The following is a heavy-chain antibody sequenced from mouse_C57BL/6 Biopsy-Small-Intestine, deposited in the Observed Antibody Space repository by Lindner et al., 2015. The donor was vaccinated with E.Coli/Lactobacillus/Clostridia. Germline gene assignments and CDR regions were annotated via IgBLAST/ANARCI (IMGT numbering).Heavy chain of an antibody. D-gene: IGHD1-1*01. CDR1: GFTFSDYG. J-gene: IGHJ3*01. V-gene: IGHV5-17*01. CDR3: ARPGYYGSSSFAY. CDR2: ISSGSSTI. Sequence: VQLQESGGGLVKPGGSLKLSCAASGFTFSDYGMHWVRQAPEKGLEWVAYISSGSSTIYYADTVKGRFTISRDNAKNTLFLQMTSLRSEDTAMYYCARPGYYGSSSFAYWGQGTLVTVSA.